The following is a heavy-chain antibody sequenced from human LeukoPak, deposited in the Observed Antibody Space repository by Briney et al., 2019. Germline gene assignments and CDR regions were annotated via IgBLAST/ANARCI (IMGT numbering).Heavy chain of an antibody. Sequence: GGSLRLSCAASGFTFSTYWMHWVRQAPGKGLVWVSRINPDGTTTSYADSVKGRFTISRDNAKNSLYLQMNSLRAEDTADYYCLGSNIAAVWGQGTLVTVSS. V-gene: IGHV3-74*01. J-gene: IGHJ4*02. CDR3: LGSNIAAV. CDR1: GFTFSTYW. CDR2: INPDGTTT. D-gene: IGHD6-13*01.